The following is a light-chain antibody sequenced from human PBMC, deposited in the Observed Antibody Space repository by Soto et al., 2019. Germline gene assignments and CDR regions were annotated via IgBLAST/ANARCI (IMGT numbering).Light chain of an antibody. CDR2: AAS. CDR1: QGISKD. J-gene: IGKJ3*01. V-gene: IGKV1-6*01. Sequence: AIQMTQSPSSLSASVGDRVTITCRASQGISKDLGWYQQRPGKAPKLLIYAASTLQSGVPSRFSGSGSGTDFTLTISSLQPEDFATYYCLQDYNYPFTFGPGTKVDIK. CDR3: LQDYNYPFT.